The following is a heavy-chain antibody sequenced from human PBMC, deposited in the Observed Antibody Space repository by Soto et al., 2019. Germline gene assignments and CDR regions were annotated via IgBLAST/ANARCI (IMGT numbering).Heavy chain of an antibody. Sequence: GGSLRLSCVVSGFTFNNYGINWVRQAPGKGLEWVSTVSKSDYTYYSDSVKGRFTISRDNAKNTVSLQMNTLRAEDTAVYYCAREDSIIIPAVSDFWGQGTLVTVSS. D-gene: IGHD2-2*01. V-gene: IGHV3-21*04. CDR2: VSKSDYT. J-gene: IGHJ4*02. CDR1: GFTFNNYG. CDR3: AREDSIIIPAVSDF.